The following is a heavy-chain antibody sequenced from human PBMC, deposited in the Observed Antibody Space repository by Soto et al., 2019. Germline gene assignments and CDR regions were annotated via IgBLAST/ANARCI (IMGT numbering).Heavy chain of an antibody. CDR2: ISYDGSNK. CDR1: GFTFSSYG. D-gene: IGHD3-10*01. Sequence: PGGSLRLSCAASGFTFSSYGMHWVRQAPGKGLEWVAVISYDGSNKYYADSVKGRFTISRDNSKNTLYLQMNSLRAEDTAVYYCAKDLLGAQTSMVRGVAPGYWGQGTLVTVSS. CDR3: AKDLLGAQTSMVRGVAPGY. J-gene: IGHJ4*02. V-gene: IGHV3-30*18.